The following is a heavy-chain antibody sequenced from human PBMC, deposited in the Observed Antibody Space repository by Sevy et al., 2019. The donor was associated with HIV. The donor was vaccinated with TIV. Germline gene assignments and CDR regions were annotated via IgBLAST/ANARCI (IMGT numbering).Heavy chain of an antibody. CDR3: AKDSFRVPYYFDY. J-gene: IGHJ4*02. D-gene: IGHD1-1*01. CDR1: GFTFSSYG. Sequence: GGSLRLSCAASGFTFSSYGMHWVCQAPGKGLEWVAVISYDGSNKYYADSVKGRFTISRDNSKNTLYLQMNSLRAEDTAVYYCAKDSFRVPYYFDYWGQGTLVTVSS. CDR2: ISYDGSNK. V-gene: IGHV3-30*18.